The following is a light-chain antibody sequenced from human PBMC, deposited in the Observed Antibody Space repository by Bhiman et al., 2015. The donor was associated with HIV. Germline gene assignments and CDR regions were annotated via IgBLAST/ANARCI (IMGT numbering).Light chain of an antibody. J-gene: IGLJ2*01. V-gene: IGLV2-23*02. CDR3: CSYADSNTFG. CDR1: SSDVGSYNL. Sequence: QSALTQPASVSGSLGQSITISCTGTSSDVGSYNLVSWYQQHPGKGPKLIIYEVTKRPSGVSNRFSGSKSGNTASLTISGLQAEDEADYYCCSYADSNTFGFGGGTNLTVL. CDR2: EVT.